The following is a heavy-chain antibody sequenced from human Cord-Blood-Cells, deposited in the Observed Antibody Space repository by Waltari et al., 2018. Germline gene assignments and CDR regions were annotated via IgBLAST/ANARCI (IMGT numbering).Heavy chain of an antibody. D-gene: IGHD2-2*01. Sequence: EVQLVESGGVVVQPGGSLRLSSAASGFTFDDYAMHWVRQAPGQGLEWVSLISWDGGSTYYADSVKGRFTISRDNSKNSLYLQMNSLRAEDTALYYCAKSSPRYCSSTSCYFDYWGQGTLVTVSS. CDR1: GFTFDDYA. CDR3: AKSSPRYCSSTSCYFDY. V-gene: IGHV3-43D*03. J-gene: IGHJ4*02. CDR2: ISWDGGST.